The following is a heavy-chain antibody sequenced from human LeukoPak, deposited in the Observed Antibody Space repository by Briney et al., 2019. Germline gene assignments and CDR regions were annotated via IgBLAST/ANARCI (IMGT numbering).Heavy chain of an antibody. Sequence: GGSLRLSCAASGFTFSSYGTHWVRQAPGKGLEWVAVIWYDGSNKYYADSVKGRFTISRDNSKNTLYLQMNSLRAEDTAVYYCARATSYYSNYAGVPWFDPWGQGTLVTVSS. CDR1: GFTFSSYG. CDR2: IWYDGSNK. J-gene: IGHJ5*02. CDR3: ARATSYYSNYAGVPWFDP. V-gene: IGHV3-33*01. D-gene: IGHD4-11*01.